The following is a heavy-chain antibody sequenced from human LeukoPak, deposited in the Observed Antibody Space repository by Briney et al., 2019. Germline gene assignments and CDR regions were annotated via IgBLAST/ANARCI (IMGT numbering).Heavy chain of an antibody. CDR2: INPSGGST. Sequence: ASVKVSCKASGYTFTGYYMHWVRQAPGQGLEWMGIINPSGGSTSYAQKFQGRVTMTRDTSTSTVYIELSSLRSEDTAVYYCARARLRGYSYGHFDYWGQGTLVTVSS. CDR3: ARARLRGYSYGHFDY. D-gene: IGHD5-18*01. V-gene: IGHV1-46*01. CDR1: GYTFTGYY. J-gene: IGHJ4*02.